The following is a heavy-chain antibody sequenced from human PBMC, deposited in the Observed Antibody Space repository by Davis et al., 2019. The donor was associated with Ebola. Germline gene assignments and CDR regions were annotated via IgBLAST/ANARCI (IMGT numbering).Heavy chain of an antibody. J-gene: IGHJ6*02. D-gene: IGHD3-3*01. CDR1: GYTFTGYY. CDR2: INPNSGGT. Sequence: ASVKVSCKASGYTFTGYYMHWVRQAPGQGLEWMGWINPNSGGTNYAQKFQGWVTMTRDTSISTAYMELSSLRSEDTAVYYCARGETIFGVVIDYYYYGMDVWGQGTTVTVSS. V-gene: IGHV1-2*04. CDR3: ARGETIFGVVIDYYYYGMDV.